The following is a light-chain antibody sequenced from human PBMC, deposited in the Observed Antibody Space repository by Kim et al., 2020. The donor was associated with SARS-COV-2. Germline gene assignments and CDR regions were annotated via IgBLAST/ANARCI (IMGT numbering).Light chain of an antibody. CDR2: AVT. CDR3: ISFTTVTTWV. J-gene: IGLJ3*02. Sequence: QSALTQPASVSGSPGQSITISCTGTSSDIGSYNYVSWYQQHPGKAPQLMIYAVTERPSGVSSRFSGSKSGNTASLTISGLQAEDEADYYCISFTTVTTWVFGGGTQLTVL. V-gene: IGLV2-14*03. CDR1: SSDIGSYNY.